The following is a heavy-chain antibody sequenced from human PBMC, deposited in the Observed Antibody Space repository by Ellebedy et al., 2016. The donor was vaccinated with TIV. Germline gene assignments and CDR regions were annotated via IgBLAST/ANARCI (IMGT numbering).Heavy chain of an antibody. CDR3: ARVVWDSGYDRRFDY. J-gene: IGHJ4*02. Sequence: SVKVSXKASRGTFSSYAISWVRQAPGQGLEWMGGIIPIFGTANYAQKFQGRVTITADESTSTAYMELSSLRSEDTAVYYCARVVWDSGYDRRFDYWGQGTLVTVSS. CDR2: IIPIFGTA. D-gene: IGHD5-12*01. CDR1: RGTFSSYA. V-gene: IGHV1-69*13.